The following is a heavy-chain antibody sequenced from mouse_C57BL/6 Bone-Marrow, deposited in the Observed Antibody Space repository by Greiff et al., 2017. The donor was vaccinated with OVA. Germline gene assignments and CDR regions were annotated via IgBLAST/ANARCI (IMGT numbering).Heavy chain of an antibody. Sequence: VQLQQSGAELVRPGASVKLSCKASGYTFTSYGISWVKQRTGQGLEWIGEIYPRSGNTNYNEKFKGKATLTADNSSRTAYMELSSLTSEDSAVYFCARERDWGTWFAYWGQGTLVTVSA. V-gene: IGHV1-81*01. CDR1: GYTFTSYG. J-gene: IGHJ3*01. CDR2: IYPRSGNT. CDR3: ARERDWGTWFAY. D-gene: IGHD4-1*01.